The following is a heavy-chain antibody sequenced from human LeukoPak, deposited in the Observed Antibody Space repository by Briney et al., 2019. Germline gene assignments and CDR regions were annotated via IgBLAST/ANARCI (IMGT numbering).Heavy chain of an antibody. V-gene: IGHV4-34*01. Sequence: MPSETLSLTCAVYGGSFSGYYWSWIRQPPGKGPEWIGEINHSGSTNYNPSLKSRVTISVDTSKNQFSLKLSSVTAADTAVYYCARGSDYYDSSGYLYYWGQGTLVTVSS. CDR2: INHSGST. J-gene: IGHJ4*02. CDR3: ARGSDYYDSSGYLYY. CDR1: GGSFSGYY. D-gene: IGHD3-22*01.